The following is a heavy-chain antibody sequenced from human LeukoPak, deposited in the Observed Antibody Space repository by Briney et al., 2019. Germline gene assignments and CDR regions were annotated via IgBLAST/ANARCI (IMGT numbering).Heavy chain of an antibody. CDR1: GYRFTSYW. V-gene: IGHV5-51*01. CDR3: VAYSGSYSFDY. D-gene: IGHD1-26*01. Sequence: GGSLQISCQGSGYRFTSYWIGWVRPLPGKGLEWMGIIYPGDSDTRYSPSFQGQVTISADKSISTAYLQWSSLKASDTAMYYCVAYSGSYSFDYWGQGTLVTVSS. J-gene: IGHJ4*02. CDR2: IYPGDSDT.